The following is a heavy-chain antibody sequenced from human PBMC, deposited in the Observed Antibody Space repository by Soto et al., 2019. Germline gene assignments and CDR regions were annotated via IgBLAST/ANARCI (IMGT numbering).Heavy chain of an antibody. Sequence: EVQLVESGGGLVQPGGSLRLSCAASGFSLYNYAMDWVRQAPGQGLEWVSYISLSSANIHYADSVRGRFTVSRDNAKNSLYLQMNSLRAEDTAVYYCVGVPSRGNEWARYVDLWGRGTLVTVSS. V-gene: IGHV3-48*01. CDR1: GFSLYNYA. D-gene: IGHD1-1*01. J-gene: IGHJ2*01. CDR2: ISLSSANI. CDR3: VGVPSRGNEWARYVDL.